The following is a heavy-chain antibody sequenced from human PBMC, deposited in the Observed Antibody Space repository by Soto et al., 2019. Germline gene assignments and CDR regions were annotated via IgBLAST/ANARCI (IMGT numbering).Heavy chain of an antibody. Sequence: GGSLRLSCAASGLTVSSKYMSWVRQAPGKGLEWVSVIYSGGSTYYADSVKGRFTISRDNSKNTLYLQMNSLRAEDTAVYYCARDGGSSSVDYWGQGTLVTVSS. V-gene: IGHV3-66*01. CDR1: GLTVSSKY. CDR2: IYSGGST. J-gene: IGHJ4*02. D-gene: IGHD6-6*01. CDR3: ARDGGSSSVDY.